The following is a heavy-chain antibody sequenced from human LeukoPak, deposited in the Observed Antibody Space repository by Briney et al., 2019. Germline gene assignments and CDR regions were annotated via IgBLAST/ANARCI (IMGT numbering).Heavy chain of an antibody. D-gene: IGHD3-10*01. J-gene: IGHJ4*02. CDR2: INRSGST. CDR1: GGSFSGYY. CDR3: ARAVLRGGKKYYFDY. Sequence: PSETLSLTCAVYGGSFSGYYWSWIRQPPGKGLEWIGEINRSGSTNYNPSLKSRVTISVDTSKNQFSLKLSSVTAADTAVYYCARAVLRGGKKYYFDYWGQGTLVTVSS. V-gene: IGHV4-34*01.